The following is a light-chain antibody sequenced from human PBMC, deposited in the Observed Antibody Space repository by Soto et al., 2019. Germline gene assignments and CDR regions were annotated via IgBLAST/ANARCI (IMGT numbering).Light chain of an antibody. J-gene: IGKJ5*01. CDR3: QQYKTYAIT. Sequence: DVQITQSPSTLSSSLGDIVTSSFRASQSISRWLAWYQQKPGKAPNLLIFDASSLQSGVPSRFSGSGSGTEFTLTIFSLQPDDFAAYYCQQYKTYAITFGQGTRLEIK. CDR2: DAS. CDR1: QSISRW. V-gene: IGKV1-5*01.